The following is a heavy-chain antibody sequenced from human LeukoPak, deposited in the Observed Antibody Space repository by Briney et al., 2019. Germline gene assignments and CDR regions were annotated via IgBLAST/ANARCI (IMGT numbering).Heavy chain of an antibody. CDR1: GGSISSGGCY. CDR2: IYYSGST. V-gene: IGHV4-31*03. D-gene: IGHD3-16*01. J-gene: IGHJ4*02. CDR3: ARNLRLGEPRIDY. Sequence: SQTLSLTCTVSGGSISSGGCYWSWIRQHPGKGLEWIGYIYYSGSTYYNPSLKSRVTISVDTSKNQFSLKLSSVTAADTAVYYCARNLRLGEPRIDYWGQGTLVTVSS.